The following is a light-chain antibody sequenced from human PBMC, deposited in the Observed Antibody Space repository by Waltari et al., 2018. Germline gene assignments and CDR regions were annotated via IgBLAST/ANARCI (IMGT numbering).Light chain of an antibody. CDR1: KYISTY. V-gene: IGKV1-39*01. Sequence: DFQMTQSPSSLSASVGDRVTITCRASKYISTYLNWYQQKPGKGPKLLIYAASTLQSWVPSRFSGSGSGTDFTFTISSLQLEDFATYYCQQSYDTPRTFGQGTKVEVK. CDR2: AAS. J-gene: IGKJ1*01. CDR3: QQSYDTPRT.